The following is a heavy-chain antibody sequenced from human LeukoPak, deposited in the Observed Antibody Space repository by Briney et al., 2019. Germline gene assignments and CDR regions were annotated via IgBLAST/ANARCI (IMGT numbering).Heavy chain of an antibody. CDR1: GYSISSGYY. Sequence: SETLSLTCTVSGYSISSGYYWGWIRQPPGKGLEWIGSIYHSGSTYYNPSLKSRVTISVDTSKNQFSLKLSSVTAADTAVYYCARAIYSSGWYYVPNYPFDPWGQGTLVTVSS. J-gene: IGHJ5*02. V-gene: IGHV4-38-2*02. CDR2: IYHSGST. CDR3: ARAIYSSGWYYVPNYPFDP. D-gene: IGHD6-19*01.